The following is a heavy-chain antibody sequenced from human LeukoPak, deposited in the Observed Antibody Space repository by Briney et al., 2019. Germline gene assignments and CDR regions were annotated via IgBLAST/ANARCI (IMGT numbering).Heavy chain of an antibody. CDR1: GFTFSNYA. D-gene: IGHD3-3*01. J-gene: IGHJ4*02. CDR3: AKAYYDSWSGYIFDF. Sequence: GGSLRVSCSVSGFTFSNYAMKWVRHPPGEGLEWVSSISGGGGNTFYADSVKGRFTISRDNSKNTLYLQMNSLRAEDTAVYYCAKAYYDSWSGYIFDFWGQGTLVTVSS. V-gene: IGHV3-23*01. CDR2: ISGGGGNT.